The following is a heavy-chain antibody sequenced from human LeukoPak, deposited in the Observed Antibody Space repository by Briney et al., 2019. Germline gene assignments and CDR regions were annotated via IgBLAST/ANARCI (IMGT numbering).Heavy chain of an antibody. CDR3: AADPYDYGDYVLGY. J-gene: IGHJ4*02. CDR2: ISAYNGNT. V-gene: IGHV1-18*01. D-gene: IGHD4-17*01. Sequence: GASVKVSCKASGYAFTSYGINWVRQAPGQGLEWMGWISAYNGNTNYAQKVQGRVTMTTDTSTSTAYMELRSLRSDDTAVYYCAADPYDYGDYVLGYWGQGTLVTVSS. CDR1: GYAFTSYG.